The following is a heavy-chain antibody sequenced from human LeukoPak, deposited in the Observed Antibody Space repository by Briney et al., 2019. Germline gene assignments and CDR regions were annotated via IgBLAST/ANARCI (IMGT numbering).Heavy chain of an antibody. D-gene: IGHD3-10*01. Sequence: GGSLRLSCAASGFTFSSYAMHWVRQAPGKGLEWVAVISYDGSNKYYADSVKGRFTISRDNSKNTLYLQMNSLRAEDTAVYYCAKAQLLWFGELSYWGQGTLVTVSS. CDR3: AKAQLLWFGELSY. J-gene: IGHJ4*02. V-gene: IGHV3-30*04. CDR2: ISYDGSNK. CDR1: GFTFSSYA.